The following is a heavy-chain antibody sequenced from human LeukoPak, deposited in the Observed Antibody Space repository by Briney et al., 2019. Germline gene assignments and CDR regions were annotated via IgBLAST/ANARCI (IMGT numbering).Heavy chain of an antibody. CDR3: ARDDGYTSSWSFDY. V-gene: IGHV3-30-3*01. CDR1: GFTFSGYA. Sequence: GGSLRLSCAASGFTFSGYAMHWVRQAPGKGLEWVAVISYDGSNEYYADSVKGRFTISRDNAKNSLYLQMNSLRVEDTAVYYCARDDGYTSSWSFDYWGQGILVTVSS. D-gene: IGHD6-13*01. CDR2: ISYDGSNE. J-gene: IGHJ4*02.